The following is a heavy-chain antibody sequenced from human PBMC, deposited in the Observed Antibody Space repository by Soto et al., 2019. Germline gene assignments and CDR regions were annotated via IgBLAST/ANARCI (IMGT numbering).Heavy chain of an antibody. Sequence: QVQLVESGGGVVQPGRSLRLSCAASGFTFSSYGMHWVRQAPGKGLEWVAVISYDGSNKYYADSVKGRFTISRDNSKNTLYLQMNSLRAEDTAVYYCAKDGSYCSGGSCLQPYYFDYWGQGTLVTVSP. CDR3: AKDGSYCSGGSCLQPYYFDY. CDR1: GFTFSSYG. J-gene: IGHJ4*02. V-gene: IGHV3-30*18. D-gene: IGHD2-15*01. CDR2: ISYDGSNK.